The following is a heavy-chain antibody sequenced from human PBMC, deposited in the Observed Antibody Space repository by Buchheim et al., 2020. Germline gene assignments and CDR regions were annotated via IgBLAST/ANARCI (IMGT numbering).Heavy chain of an antibody. CDR3: AKLDTAMATPFDY. Sequence: QVQLVDSGGDVVQPGRSLRLSCAASGFTFSNYAMHWVRQAPGKGLEWVTLISYDGNNKYYADSVKGRFTISRDNSKNTLYLQMNSLRAEDTAVYYCAKLDTAMATPFDYWGQGTL. CDR2: ISYDGNNK. J-gene: IGHJ4*02. CDR1: GFTFSNYA. V-gene: IGHV3-30-3*02. D-gene: IGHD5-18*01.